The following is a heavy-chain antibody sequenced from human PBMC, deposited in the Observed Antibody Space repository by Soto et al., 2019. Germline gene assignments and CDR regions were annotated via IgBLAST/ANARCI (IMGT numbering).Heavy chain of an antibody. J-gene: IGHJ4*02. Sequence: PWGSLRLSCAASGFTFSSYEMNWVRQAPGKGLEWVSYISSSGSIVYYADSVKGRFTISRDNAKNSLYLQMNRLRAEDTAVYYCARAYDSSGYYFVVGGSAGPNEVHWGQGTMVTVSS. CDR2: ISSSGSIV. CDR3: ARAYDSSGYYFVVGGSAGPNEVH. CDR1: GFTFSSYE. D-gene: IGHD3-22*01. V-gene: IGHV3-48*03.